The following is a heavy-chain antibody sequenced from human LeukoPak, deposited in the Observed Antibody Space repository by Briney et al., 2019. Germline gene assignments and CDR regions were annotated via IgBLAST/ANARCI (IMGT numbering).Heavy chain of an antibody. CDR2: INPSGGST. D-gene: IGHD5-24*01. J-gene: IGHJ3*02. CDR1: GYTFTSYY. CDR3: ARSGYNSRDPLTYAFDI. Sequence: ASVKVSCKASGYTFTSYYKHWVRQAPGQGLEWMGIINPSGGSTSYAQKFQGRVTMTRDTSTSTVYMELSSLRSEDTAVYYCARSGYNSRDPLTYAFDIWGQGTIVTVSS. V-gene: IGHV1-46*01.